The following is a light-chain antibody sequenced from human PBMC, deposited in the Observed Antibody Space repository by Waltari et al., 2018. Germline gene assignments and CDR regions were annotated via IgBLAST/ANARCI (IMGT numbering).Light chain of an antibody. Sequence: MTQSPSSLSASVGDRVTITCRASQSISSSLNWYQQIPGKAPKLLIYVASNLQSGVPSRFSGSGSGTDFSLTISSLQPEDFATYYCQQSYITTYTFGQGTKLEIK. CDR3: QQSYITTYT. J-gene: IGKJ2*01. V-gene: IGKV1-39*01. CDR2: VAS. CDR1: QSISSS.